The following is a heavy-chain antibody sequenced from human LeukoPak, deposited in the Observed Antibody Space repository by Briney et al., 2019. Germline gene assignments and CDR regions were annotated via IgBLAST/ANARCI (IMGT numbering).Heavy chain of an antibody. D-gene: IGHD6-19*01. CDR1: GGSINNYY. Sequence: PSETLSLTCNVSGGSINNYYWSWIRQPPGKGLEWIGYIYHSGSTYYNPSLKSRVTISVDRSKNQFSLKLSSVTAADTAVYYCARESAGFGGYYFDYWGQGTLVTASS. CDR2: IYHSGST. CDR3: ARESAGFGGYYFDY. V-gene: IGHV4-59*12. J-gene: IGHJ4*02.